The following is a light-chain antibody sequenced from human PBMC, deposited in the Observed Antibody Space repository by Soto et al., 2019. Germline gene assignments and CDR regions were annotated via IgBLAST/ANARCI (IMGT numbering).Light chain of an antibody. CDR1: QSVSSTY. Sequence: EIVLTQSPGTLSLSPGERATLSCRAIQSVSSTYLAWYQQKPGQAPRLLIYGASSRATGIPDRFSGSGSGTEFTLTISSLQSEDFAVYYCQQYNNWLSWTFGQGTKVDIK. CDR2: GAS. J-gene: IGKJ1*01. V-gene: IGKV3-20*01. CDR3: QQYNNWLSWT.